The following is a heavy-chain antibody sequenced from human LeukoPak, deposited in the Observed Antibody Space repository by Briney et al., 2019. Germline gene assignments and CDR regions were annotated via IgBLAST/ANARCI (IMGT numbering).Heavy chain of an antibody. J-gene: IGHJ4*02. CDR3: ARDNYDFWSGYSPNSDY. Sequence: GGSLRLSCAASGFTFSSYAMSWVRQAPGKGLEWVSAISGSGGNTYYADSVKGRFTISRDNSKNTLYLQMNSLRAEDTAVYYCARDNYDFWSGYSPNSDYWGQGTLVTVSS. CDR1: GFTFSSYA. CDR2: ISGSGGNT. V-gene: IGHV3-23*01. D-gene: IGHD3-3*01.